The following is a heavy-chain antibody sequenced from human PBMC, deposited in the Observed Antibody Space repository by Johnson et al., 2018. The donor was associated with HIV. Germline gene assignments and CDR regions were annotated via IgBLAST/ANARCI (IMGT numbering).Heavy chain of an antibody. CDR2: IRYDGSNK. CDR3: AKVKLELRYGAFDI. Sequence: QVQLVESGGGVVQPGGSLRLSCAASGFTFSSYGMHWVRQAPVKGLEWVAFIRYDGSNKYYADSVKGRFTISRDNSKNTLYLQMNSLRAEDTAVYYCAKVKLELRYGAFDIWGQGTMVTVSS. V-gene: IGHV3-30*02. CDR1: GFTFSSYG. D-gene: IGHD1-7*01. J-gene: IGHJ3*02.